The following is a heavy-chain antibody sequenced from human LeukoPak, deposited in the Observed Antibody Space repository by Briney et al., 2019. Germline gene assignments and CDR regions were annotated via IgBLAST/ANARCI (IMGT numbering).Heavy chain of an antibody. D-gene: IGHD2-15*01. Sequence: SETLSLTCTVSGVSGGSISNYYWSWIRQPPGKGLEWIAYIYSSGDTNYIPSLKSRVTISLDTSKNQFSLKLRSVTAADTAVYHCARHPFAAPFDYWGQGIMVTVSS. CDR3: ARHPFAAPFDY. J-gene: IGHJ4*02. V-gene: IGHV4-59*08. CDR1: GGSISNYY. CDR2: IYSSGDT.